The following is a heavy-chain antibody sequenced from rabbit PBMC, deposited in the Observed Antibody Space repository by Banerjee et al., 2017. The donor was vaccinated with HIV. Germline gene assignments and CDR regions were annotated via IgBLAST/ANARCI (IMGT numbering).Heavy chain of an antibody. J-gene: IGHJ2*02. CDR3: ARGGYNAGDGCAP. V-gene: IGHV1S45*01. CDR2: ISGGSSGTT. CDR1: GFTISSNYW. D-gene: IGHD7-1*01. Sequence: QEQLVESGGDLVKPEGSLTLTCTASGFTISSNYWICWVRQAPGKGLEWIACISGGSSGTTYYASWAKGRFTISKTSSTTVTLQMTSLTAADTATYFCARGGYNAGDGCAPWGPGTLVTVS.